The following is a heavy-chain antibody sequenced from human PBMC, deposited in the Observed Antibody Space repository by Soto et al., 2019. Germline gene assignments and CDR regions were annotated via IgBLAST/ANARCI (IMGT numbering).Heavy chain of an antibody. V-gene: IGHV3-21*01. CDR1: GFTLSTYS. CDR3: ASLSGSYLPDY. CDR2: ISSGSNYI. D-gene: IGHD1-26*01. J-gene: IGHJ4*02. Sequence: EVQLVESGGGLVKPGGSLRLSCAASGFTLSTYSMNWVRQAPGKGLEWVSSISSGSNYINYADSVKGRFTISRDNAKNSLFLQMNSLRAEDTAVYYCASLSGSYLPDYWDQGTLVTVSS.